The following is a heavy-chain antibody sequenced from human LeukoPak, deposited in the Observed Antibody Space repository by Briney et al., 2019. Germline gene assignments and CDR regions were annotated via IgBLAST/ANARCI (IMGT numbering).Heavy chain of an antibody. CDR2: ISSSGSTI. Sequence: GGSLRLSCAASGFTFSSYEMNWVRQAPGKGLEWVSYISSSGSTIYYAESVKGRFTISRDNAKNSLYLQMNSLRAEDTAVYYCARGLNTYYYGSGSYYDYWGQGTLVTVSS. CDR3: ARGLNTYYYGSGSYYDY. CDR1: GFTFSSYE. D-gene: IGHD3-10*01. V-gene: IGHV3-48*03. J-gene: IGHJ4*02.